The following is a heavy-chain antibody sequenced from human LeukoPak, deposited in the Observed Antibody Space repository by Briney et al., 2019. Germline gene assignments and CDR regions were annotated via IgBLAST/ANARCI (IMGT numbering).Heavy chain of an antibody. Sequence: GGSLRLSCAASGFTFDDYAMHWVRQAPGKGLEWVSGISWNSGSIGYADSVKGRFTISRDNAKNSLYLQMNSLRAEDTALYYCAKDRGGYYAYFDYWGQGTLVTVSS. CDR1: GFTFDDYA. D-gene: IGHD3-3*01. J-gene: IGHJ4*02. CDR3: AKDRGGYYAYFDY. V-gene: IGHV3-9*01. CDR2: ISWNSGSI.